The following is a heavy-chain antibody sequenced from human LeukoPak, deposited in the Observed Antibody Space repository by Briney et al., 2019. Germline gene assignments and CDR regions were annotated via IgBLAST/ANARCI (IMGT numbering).Heavy chain of an antibody. J-gene: IGHJ6*03. CDR3: TKELHVAVAVADYYYFYMDV. Sequence: GGSLRLPCAASGFAFSSFAMGWVRQSPGKGLQWLSTINGGGNTTFCADSVKGRFTISRDNSKNTLYLHMDSLRPDDTAIYYCTKELHVAVAVADYYYFYMDVWGRGTAVTVSS. CDR2: INGGGNTT. V-gene: IGHV3-23*01. D-gene: IGHD6-19*01. CDR1: GFAFSSFA.